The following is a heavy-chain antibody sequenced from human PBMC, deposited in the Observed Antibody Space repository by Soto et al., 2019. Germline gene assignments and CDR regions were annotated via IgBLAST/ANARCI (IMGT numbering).Heavy chain of an antibody. J-gene: IGHJ6*02. CDR3: ARDNSLRRYSSGWYGSSYYYYGMDV. V-gene: IGHV1-69*13. Sequence: SVKVSCKASGGTFSSYAISWVRQAPGQGLEWMGGIIPIFGTANYAQKFQGRVTITADESTSTAYMELSSLRSEDTAVYYCARDNSLRRYSSGWYGSSYYYYGMDVWGQGTTVTVSS. D-gene: IGHD6-19*01. CDR1: GGTFSSYA. CDR2: IIPIFGTA.